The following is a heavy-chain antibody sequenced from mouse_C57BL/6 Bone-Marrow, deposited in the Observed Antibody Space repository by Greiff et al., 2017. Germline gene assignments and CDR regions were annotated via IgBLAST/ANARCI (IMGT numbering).Heavy chain of an antibody. J-gene: IGHJ1*03. Sequence: LVESGPELVKPGASVKISCKASGYAFSSSWMNWVKQRPGKGLEWIGRIYPGDGDTNYNGKFKGKATLTADKSSSTAYMQLSSLTSEDSAVYFCAREGLLRYFDVWGTGTTVTVSS. CDR3: AREGLLRYFDV. V-gene: IGHV1-82*01. D-gene: IGHD2-3*01. CDR1: GYAFSSSW. CDR2: IYPGDGDT.